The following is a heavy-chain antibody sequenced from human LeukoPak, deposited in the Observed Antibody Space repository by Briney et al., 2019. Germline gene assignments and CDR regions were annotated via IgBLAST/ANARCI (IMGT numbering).Heavy chain of an antibody. J-gene: IGHJ4*02. CDR1: GFTFSSYN. D-gene: IGHD2-15*01. CDR3: ARDFRCNSGNCYSHFDY. CDR2: ISTSSSYI. V-gene: IGHV3-21*01. Sequence: GGSLRLSCAASGFTFSSYNMNWVRQAPGKGLEWVSSISTSSSYIYYADSVKGRFTISRDNAKDSLYLQMNSLRAEDTAVYYCARDFRCNSGNCYSHFDYWGQGTLVTVSS.